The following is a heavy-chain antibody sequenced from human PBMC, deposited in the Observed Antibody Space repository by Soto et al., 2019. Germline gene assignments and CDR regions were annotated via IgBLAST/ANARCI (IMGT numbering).Heavy chain of an antibody. V-gene: IGHV3-23*01. Sequence: GGSLRLSCAASGFTFSSYAMSWVRQAPGKGLEWVSAISGSGGSTYYADSVKGRFTISRDNSKNTLFLQMNSLRAEDTAVYYCARDRGGITVSAKPLGEWFDPWGQGTLVTVSS. CDR1: GFTFSSYA. CDR2: ISGSGGST. CDR3: ARDRGGITVSAKPLGEWFDP. D-gene: IGHD3-16*01. J-gene: IGHJ5*02.